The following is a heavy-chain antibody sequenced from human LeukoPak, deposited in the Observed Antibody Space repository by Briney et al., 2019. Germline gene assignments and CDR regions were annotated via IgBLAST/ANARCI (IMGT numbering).Heavy chain of an antibody. CDR3: ARVGTMIVVAPFYY. J-gene: IGHJ4*02. CDR2: ITGSGDYT. CDR1: RFTFSNYA. Sequence: PGGSLRLSCAASRFTFSNYAMGWVRQGPGKGLEWVSAITGSGDYTDYADSVKGRFTISRDNSKNTAYLQMISLRAEDTAVYYCARVGTMIVVAPFYYWGQGTLVTVSS. V-gene: IGHV3-23*01. D-gene: IGHD3-22*01.